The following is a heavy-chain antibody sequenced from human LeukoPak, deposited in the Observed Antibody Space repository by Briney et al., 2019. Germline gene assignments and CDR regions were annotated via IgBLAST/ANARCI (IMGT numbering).Heavy chain of an antibody. CDR3: ARDRYYYDSSGYYYIPYYYYMDV. Sequence: PSETLSLTCAIYGGSFSGYYWSWIRQPPGKGLEWIGEINYGGSTNYNPSLKSRVTISVDTSKNQFSLKLSSVTAADTAVYYCARDRYYYDSSGYYYIPYYYYMDVWGKGTTVTVSS. CDR2: INYGGST. J-gene: IGHJ6*03. V-gene: IGHV4-34*01. CDR1: GGSFSGYY. D-gene: IGHD3-22*01.